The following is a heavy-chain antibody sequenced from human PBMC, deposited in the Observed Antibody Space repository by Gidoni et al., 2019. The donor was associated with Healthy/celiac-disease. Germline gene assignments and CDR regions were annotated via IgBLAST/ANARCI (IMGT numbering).Heavy chain of an antibody. CDR2: ISYDGSNK. CDR1: GFPFSSYG. Sequence: QVQLVESGGGVVQPGRSLRLSCAASGFPFSSYGMHGGRQAPGKGLAWVAVISYDGSNKYYADAVKGRFTISRDNSKNTLYLQMNSLRAEDTAVYYCAKGAITMIVVVTDLGIDYWGQGTLVTVSS. D-gene: IGHD3-22*01. CDR3: AKGAITMIVVVTDLGIDY. J-gene: IGHJ4*02. V-gene: IGHV3-30*18.